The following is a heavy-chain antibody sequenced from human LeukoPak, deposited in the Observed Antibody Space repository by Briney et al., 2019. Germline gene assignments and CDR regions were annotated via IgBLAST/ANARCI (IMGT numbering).Heavy chain of an antibody. CDR1: GFTFTSYA. CDR2: ISGSGGST. J-gene: IGHJ4*02. CDR3: AKMGVVAARPGTFDY. D-gene: IGHD6-6*01. V-gene: IGHV3-23*01. Sequence: PGGSLRLSCAASGFTFTSYAMSWVRQAPGKGLEWVSGISGSGGSTYHADSVKGRFTISRDNSKNTLYLQMNSLRAEDTAVYYCAKMGVVAARPGTFDYWGQGTLVTVSS.